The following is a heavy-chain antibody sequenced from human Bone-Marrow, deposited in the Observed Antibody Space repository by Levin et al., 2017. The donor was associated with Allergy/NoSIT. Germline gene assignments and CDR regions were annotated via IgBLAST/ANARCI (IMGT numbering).Heavy chain of an antibody. CDR1: GFTFSDHY. CDR3: ARGGRGYCSSASCFDY. D-gene: IGHD2-2*01. V-gene: IGHV3-11*01. J-gene: IGHJ4*02. Sequence: SCAVSGFTFSDHYMSWIRQAPGKGLEWVSYTSSSGSAMYYADSVKGRFTISRDNAKNSLFLQMNSLRAEDTAVYYCARGGRGYCSSASCFDYWGQGTLVTVSS. CDR2: TSSSGSAM.